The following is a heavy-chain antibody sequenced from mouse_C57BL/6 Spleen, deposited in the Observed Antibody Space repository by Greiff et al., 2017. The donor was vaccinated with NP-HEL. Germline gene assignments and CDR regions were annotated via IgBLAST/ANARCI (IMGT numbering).Heavy chain of an antibody. J-gene: IGHJ2*01. V-gene: IGHV1-81*01. Sequence: QVQLQQSGAELARPGASVKLSCKASGYTFTRYGISWVKQRTGQGLEWIGEIYPRSGSTSYNEKFKGKATLTADKSSSTAYMELRSLTSEDSAVYFCGAYDRSLFDYWGQGTTLTVSS. CDR3: GAYDRSLFDY. CDR1: GYTFTRYG. D-gene: IGHD6-5*01. CDR2: IYPRSGST.